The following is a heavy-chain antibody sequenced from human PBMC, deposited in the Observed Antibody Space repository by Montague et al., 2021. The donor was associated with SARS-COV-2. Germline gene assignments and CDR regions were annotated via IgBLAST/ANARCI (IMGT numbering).Heavy chain of an antibody. D-gene: IGHD4-11*01. V-gene: IGHV4-39*01. Sequence: SETLSLTCTVSGGSISSSSYYWGWIRQPPGKGLEWIGSIYYSGSTYYNPSLKSRVTISVDTSKNQFSLKLSSVTAADTAVYYCVRHASYDYSKDLYYYYYYCMDVWGQGTTVTVSS. CDR3: VRHASYDYSKDLYYYYYYCMDV. CDR2: IYYSGST. CDR1: GGSISSSSYY. J-gene: IGHJ6*02.